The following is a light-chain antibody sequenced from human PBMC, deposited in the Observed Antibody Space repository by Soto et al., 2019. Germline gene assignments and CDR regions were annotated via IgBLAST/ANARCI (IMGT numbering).Light chain of an antibody. V-gene: IGKV1-5*03. CDR2: RAS. Sequence: DIQMTQSPSTLSASVGDRVTITCRASQSINNWLAWYQQKPGKAPKLLIYRASSLENGVPSRFSGRGSGTEFSFTITSLQPDDFATYSCQQYSSASTFGQGTKVEI. J-gene: IGKJ1*01. CDR1: QSINNW. CDR3: QQYSSAST.